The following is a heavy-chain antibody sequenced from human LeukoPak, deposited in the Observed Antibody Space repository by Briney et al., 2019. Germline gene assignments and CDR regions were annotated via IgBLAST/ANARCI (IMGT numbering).Heavy chain of an antibody. CDR2: IYTSGST. V-gene: IGHV4-4*07. CDR1: GGSISSYY. D-gene: IGHD2-2*01. J-gene: IGHJ3*02. CDR3: ARATGSSDIVVVPADDAFDI. Sequence: SETLSLTCTVSGGSISSYYWSWIRQPAGKGLEWIGRIYTSGSTNYNPSLKSRVTMSVDTSKNQFSLKLSSVTAADTAVYYCARATGSSDIVVVPADDAFDIWGQGTMATVSS.